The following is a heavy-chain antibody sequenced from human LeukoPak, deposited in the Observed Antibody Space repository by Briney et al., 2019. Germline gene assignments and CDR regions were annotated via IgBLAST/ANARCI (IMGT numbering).Heavy chain of an antibody. J-gene: IGHJ5*02. CDR1: GFTFSSYS. CDR3: ARDLVGATGGYDP. D-gene: IGHD1-26*01. V-gene: IGHV3-21*01. CDR2: ISSSSSYI. Sequence: PGGSLRLSCAASGFTFSSYSMNWVRQAPGKGLEWVSSISSSSSYIYYADSVKGRFTISRDNAKNSLYLQMNSLRAEDTAVYYCARDLVGATGGYDPWGQGTLVTVSS.